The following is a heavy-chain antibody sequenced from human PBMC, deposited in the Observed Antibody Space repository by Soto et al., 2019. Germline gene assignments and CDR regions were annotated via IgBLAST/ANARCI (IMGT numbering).Heavy chain of an antibody. CDR1: GGSISTYY. Sequence: QVQLQESGPGLVKPSETLSLTCTVSGGSISTYYWSWIRQPAGKGLEWIGRLYTSGSTNYNPSLKSRVTMSVDTSKNQCSLRLSSVTAADTAVYYCARDVFCSSNSCYFDPWGEGTLVTVSS. J-gene: IGHJ5*02. D-gene: IGHD2-2*01. CDR3: ARDVFCSSNSCYFDP. CDR2: LYTSGST. V-gene: IGHV4-4*07.